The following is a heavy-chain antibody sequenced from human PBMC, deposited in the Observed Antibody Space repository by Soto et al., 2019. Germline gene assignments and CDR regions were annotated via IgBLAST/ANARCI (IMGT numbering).Heavy chain of an antibody. CDR2: INPSGGST. J-gene: IGHJ6*03. Sequence: ASVKVSCKASGYTFTSYYMHWVRQAPGQGLEWMGIINPSGGSTSYAQKFQGRVTMTRDTSTSTVYMELSSLRSEDTAVYYCASYDFWSGYKDYYYMDVWGKGTTVTVSS. CDR3: ASYDFWSGYKDYYYMDV. D-gene: IGHD3-3*01. V-gene: IGHV1-46*03. CDR1: GYTFTSYY.